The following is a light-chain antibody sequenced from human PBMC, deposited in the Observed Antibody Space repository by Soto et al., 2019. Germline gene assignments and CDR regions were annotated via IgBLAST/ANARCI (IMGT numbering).Light chain of an antibody. CDR1: SSDVSGYNY. CDR3: NSYTTSSTYV. Sequence: QSVLTQPASVSGSPGQSITISCTGTSSDVSGYNYVSWYQQHPGKAPKLMIYDVSNRPSGVSNRFSGSKSGNTASLTISGLQAEDEADYYCNSYTTSSTYVFGTGTKLTVL. V-gene: IGLV2-14*01. J-gene: IGLJ1*01. CDR2: DVS.